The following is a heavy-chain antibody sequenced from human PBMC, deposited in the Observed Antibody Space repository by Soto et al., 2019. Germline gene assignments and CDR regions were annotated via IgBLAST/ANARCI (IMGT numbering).Heavy chain of an antibody. V-gene: IGHV3-48*03. D-gene: IGHD4-17*01. CDR2: ISGSGTTI. J-gene: IGHJ4*02. CDR1: GFTFSSYE. CDR3: ARGAVTNFDY. Sequence: EVQLVESGGGLVQPGGSLRLSCAASGFTFSSYEMNWVRQAPGKGLEWVSYISGSGTTIFYADSVKGRFTISRDNAKNPLYLQMNSLRAEDTAVYYCARGAVTNFDYWGQGTLVTVSS.